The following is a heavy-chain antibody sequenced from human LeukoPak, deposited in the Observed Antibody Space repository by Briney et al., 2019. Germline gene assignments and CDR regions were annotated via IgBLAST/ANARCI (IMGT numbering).Heavy chain of an antibody. CDR1: GYTFSSYW. D-gene: IGHD4-17*01. J-gene: IGHJ4*02. CDR2: INSDGSST. V-gene: IGHV3-74*01. Sequence: GGSLRLSCAASGYTFSSYWMHWVRQAPGKGLVWVSRINSDGSSTSYADSVKGRFTISRDNAKNTLYLQMNSLRAEDTAVYYCATLTTVTTEVANWGQGTLVTVSS. CDR3: ATLTTVTTEVAN.